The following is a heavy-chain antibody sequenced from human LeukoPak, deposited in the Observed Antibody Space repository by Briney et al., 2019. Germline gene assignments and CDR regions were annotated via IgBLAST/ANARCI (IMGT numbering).Heavy chain of an antibody. CDR2: ISDSGGKT. V-gene: IGHV3-23*01. CDR3: ADFGSGSYCFDY. J-gene: IGHJ4*02. CDR1: GFTFNNYA. D-gene: IGHD3-10*01. Sequence: GGSLRLSCTAAGFTFNNYAMSWVRQAPGKGLEWVSHISDSGGKTYYADSVKGRFTISRDNSKNTLYLQMDSLRAEDTAIYYCADFGSGSYCFDYWGQGTLVIVSS.